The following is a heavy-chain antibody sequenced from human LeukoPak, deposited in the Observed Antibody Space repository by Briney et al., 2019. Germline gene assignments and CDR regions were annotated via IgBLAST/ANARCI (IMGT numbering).Heavy chain of an antibody. J-gene: IGHJ6*02. CDR2: IYYSGST. CDR1: GGSTSSYY. CDR3: ARAVNPYYGMDV. D-gene: IGHD4-11*01. V-gene: IGHV4-59*01. Sequence: PSETLSLTCTVSGGSTSSYYWSWIRQPPGKGLEWIGYIYYSGSTNYNPSLKSRVTISVDTSKNQFSLKLSSVTAADTAVYYCARAVNPYYGMDVWGQGTTVTVSS.